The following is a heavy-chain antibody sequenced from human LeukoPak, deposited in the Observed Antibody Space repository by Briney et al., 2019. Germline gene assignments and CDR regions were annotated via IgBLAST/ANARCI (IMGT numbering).Heavy chain of an antibody. CDR3: ARGKTGDDYVVFDY. D-gene: IGHD3-10*02. V-gene: IGHV3-13*01. Sequence: GGSLRLSCAASRFTFSSHDMYWVRQTGKRLEWVAASDSTGDTYYLDSVKGRFTISRETVKNSLSLQMNSLRVGDTGVYYCARGKTGDDYVVFDYWGQGVLVTVSS. CDR1: RFTFSSHD. J-gene: IGHJ4*02. CDR2: SDSTGDT.